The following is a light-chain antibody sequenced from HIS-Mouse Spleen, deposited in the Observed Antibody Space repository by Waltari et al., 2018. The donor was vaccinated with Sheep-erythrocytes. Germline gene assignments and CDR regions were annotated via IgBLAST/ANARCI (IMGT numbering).Light chain of an antibody. CDR1: QGISSY. CDR3: QQYYSYYT. J-gene: IGKJ2*01. Sequence: AIRMTQAPSSLSASTGDRVTITCRASQGISSYLAWYQQKPGKAPKLLIYAACTLQSGVPSRFSGSGSGTDFTLTISCLQSEDFATYYCQQYYSYYTFGQGTKLEIK. V-gene: IGKV1-8*01. CDR2: AAC.